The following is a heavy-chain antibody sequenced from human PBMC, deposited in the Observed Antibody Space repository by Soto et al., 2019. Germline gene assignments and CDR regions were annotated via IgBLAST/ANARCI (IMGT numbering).Heavy chain of an antibody. D-gene: IGHD3-3*01. CDR3: ARDGSGYAFDI. Sequence: QVQLVESGGGVVQPGRSLRLSCAASGFTFSSYAMRWVRQAPGKGLEWVAVISYDGSNKYYADSVKGRFTISRDNSKNTLYLQMNSLRAEDTAVYYCARDGSGYAFDIWGQGTMVTVSS. J-gene: IGHJ3*02. V-gene: IGHV3-30-3*01. CDR2: ISYDGSNK. CDR1: GFTFSSYA.